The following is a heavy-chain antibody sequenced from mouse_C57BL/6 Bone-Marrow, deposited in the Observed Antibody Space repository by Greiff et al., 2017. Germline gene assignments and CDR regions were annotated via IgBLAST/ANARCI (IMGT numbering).Heavy chain of an antibody. V-gene: IGHV2-6*01. CDR3: ARVYGRGAMDY. J-gene: IGHJ4*01. Sequence: QVQLKELGPGLVAPSQRLSIPCTVPGFSLPGYGVDWVRQSPGKGLEWLGVIWGVGSTNYTLALKSRLSISKDNSKRQVFLKMNSLQTDDTAMYYCARVYGRGAMDYWGQGTSVTVSS. CDR1: GFSLPGYG. CDR2: IWGVGST. D-gene: IGHD1-1*01.